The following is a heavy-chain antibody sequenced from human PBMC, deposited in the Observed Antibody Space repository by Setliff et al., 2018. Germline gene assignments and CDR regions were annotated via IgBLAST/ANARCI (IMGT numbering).Heavy chain of an antibody. CDR1: GFTFGSTA. V-gene: IGHV3-23*03. J-gene: IGHJ4*02. CDR2: ISGDGGSI. Sequence: GGSLRLSCAASGFTFGSTAMHWVRQAPGKGLEWVSIISGDGGSIYYADSVKGRFTISRDNSNNTLYLQMSSLRAEDTAVYYCAKPQVELRWGFESWGQGTLVTVSS. D-gene: IGHD1-7*01. CDR3: AKPQVELRWGFES.